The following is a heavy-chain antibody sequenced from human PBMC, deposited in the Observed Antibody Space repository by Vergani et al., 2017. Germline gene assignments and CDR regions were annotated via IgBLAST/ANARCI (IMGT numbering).Heavy chain of an antibody. CDR3: AKERYYYGSGSYN. J-gene: IGHJ4*02. D-gene: IGHD3-10*01. CDR2: ISWNSGSI. V-gene: IGHV3-9*01. CDR1: GFTFSSYA. Sequence: EVQLLESGGGLVQPGGSLRLSCAASGFTFSSYAMHWVRQAPWKGLEWVSGISWNSGSIGYADSVKGRFTISRDNAKNSLYLQMNSLRAEDTALYYCAKERYYYGSGSYNWGQGTLVTVSS.